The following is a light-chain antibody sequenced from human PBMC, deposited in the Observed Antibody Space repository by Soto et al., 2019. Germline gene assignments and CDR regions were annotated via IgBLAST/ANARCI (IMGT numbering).Light chain of an antibody. CDR2: AAS. Sequence: DIQMTQSPSSLSASVGDRVTITCRASQGISNYLAWYQQRPGKVPQLLIYAASTLQSGVPSRFSGSGSGTDFPLTISSLQPEDVATYYCQNCHSAAFTFGPGTKVDIK. CDR1: QGISNY. V-gene: IGKV1-27*01. J-gene: IGKJ3*01. CDR3: QNCHSAAFT.